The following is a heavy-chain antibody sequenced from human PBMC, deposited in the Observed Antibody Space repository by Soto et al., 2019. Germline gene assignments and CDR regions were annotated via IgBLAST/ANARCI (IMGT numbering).Heavy chain of an antibody. V-gene: IGHV1-69*12. CDR3: ARGGTGYRSGWGYYGIDV. J-gene: IGHJ6*02. CDR1: GGTFSSYA. Sequence: QVQLVQSGAEVKKPGSSVKVSCKASGGTFSSYAISWVRQAPGQGLEWMGGIIPIFGTANYAQKFQGRVTITAEESTSTAYMELSSLRSEDTAVYYCARGGTGYRSGWGYYGIDVWGQGTTVTVSS. D-gene: IGHD6-19*01. CDR2: IIPIFGTA.